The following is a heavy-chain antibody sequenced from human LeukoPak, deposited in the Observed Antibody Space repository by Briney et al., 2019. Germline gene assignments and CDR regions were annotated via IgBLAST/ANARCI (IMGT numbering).Heavy chain of an antibody. J-gene: IGHJ4*02. CDR1: GFTFSGYW. D-gene: IGHD3-10*01. V-gene: IGHV3-7*05. Sequence: GGSLRLSCAASGFTFSGYWMTWVRQAPGKGLEWVANIKQDGSEKYYVDSVKGRFTISRDNAKNSLYLQLSSLRADDTAVYYCARGLWFGYYFDYWGQGTRSPSPQ. CDR2: IKQDGSEK. CDR3: ARGLWFGYYFDY.